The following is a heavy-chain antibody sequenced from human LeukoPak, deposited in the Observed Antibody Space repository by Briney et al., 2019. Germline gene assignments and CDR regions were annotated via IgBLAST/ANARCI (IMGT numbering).Heavy chain of an antibody. CDR3: ATTTGYYGSGSYSDYYYGMDV. CDR1: GFTFSSYA. J-gene: IGHJ6*02. D-gene: IGHD3-10*01. CDR2: ISGSGGST. V-gene: IGHV3-23*01. Sequence: GGSLRLSCAASGFTFSSYAMSWVRQAPGKGLEWVSAISGSGGSTYYADSVKGRFTISRDNSKNTLYLQMNRLRAEDTAVYYCATTTGYYGSGSYSDYYYGMDVWGQGTTVTVSS.